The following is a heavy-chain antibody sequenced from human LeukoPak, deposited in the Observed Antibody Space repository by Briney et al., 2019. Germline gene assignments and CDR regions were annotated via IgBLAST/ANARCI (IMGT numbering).Heavy chain of an antibody. CDR2: INSDGSST. CDR3: ARVRSGSSAGNYGMDV. J-gene: IGHJ6*02. D-gene: IGHD1-26*01. Sequence: GGSLRLSCAASGFTFSSYRMHWVRQAPGKGLVWVSRINSDGSSTSYADSVKGRFTISRDNAKNTLYLQMNSLRAEDTAVYYCARVRSGSSAGNYGMDVWGQGTTVTVSS. CDR1: GFTFSSYR. V-gene: IGHV3-74*01.